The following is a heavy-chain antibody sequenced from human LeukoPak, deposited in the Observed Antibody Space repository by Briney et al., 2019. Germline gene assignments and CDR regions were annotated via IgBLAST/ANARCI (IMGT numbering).Heavy chain of an antibody. V-gene: IGHV5-51*01. CDR2: IYPGDSDT. CDR1: GYSFTSYW. J-gene: IGHJ4*02. CDR3: ARLRGPITDIVVVPAALDY. Sequence: GESLKISCKGSGYSFTSYWIGWVRQMPGKGLEWMGIIYPGDSDTRYSPSFQGQVTISADKSISTAYLQWSSLKASDTAMYYCARLRGPITDIVVVPAALDYWGQGTLVTVSS. D-gene: IGHD2-2*01.